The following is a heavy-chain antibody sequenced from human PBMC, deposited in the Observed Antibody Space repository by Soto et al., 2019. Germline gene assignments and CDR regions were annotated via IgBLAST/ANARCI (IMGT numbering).Heavy chain of an antibody. CDR1: GYTFTGYY. CDR3: ARGNQGYCSSTSCYADAFDI. V-gene: IGHV1-2*04. Sequence: ASVKVSCKASGYTFTGYYMHWVRQAPGQGLEWMGWINPNGGGTNYAQKFQGWVTMTRDTSISTAYMELSRLRSDDTAVYYCARGNQGYCSSTSCYADAFDIWGQGTMVTVSS. D-gene: IGHD2-2*01. CDR2: INPNGGGT. J-gene: IGHJ3*02.